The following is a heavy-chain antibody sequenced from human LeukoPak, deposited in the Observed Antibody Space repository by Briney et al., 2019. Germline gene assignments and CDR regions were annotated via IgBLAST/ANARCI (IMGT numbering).Heavy chain of an antibody. V-gene: IGHV3-30*18. Sequence: GGSLRLSCAASGLTFSSYGMHWVRQAPGKGLEWVAVISYDGSNKYYADSVKGRFTISRDNSKNTLYLQMNSLRAEDTAVYYCAKEQNLHLSLDYWGQGTLVTVSS. J-gene: IGHJ4*02. CDR1: GLTFSSYG. CDR3: AKEQNLHLSLDY. CDR2: ISYDGSNK.